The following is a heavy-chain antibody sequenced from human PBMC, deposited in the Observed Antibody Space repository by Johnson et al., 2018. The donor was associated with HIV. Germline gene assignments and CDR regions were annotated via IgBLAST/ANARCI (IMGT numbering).Heavy chain of an antibody. CDR2: ISYDGSNK. V-gene: IGHV3-33*05. D-gene: IGHD3-10*01. CDR1: GFTFRNYG. CDR3: ARPIARGSSYI. Sequence: QVQLVESGGGVVQPGWSLRLSCAASGFTFRNYGIHWVRQAPGKGLEWVAVISYDGSNKYYAESGKGRFIISRDNSKNSLYLQMNSLRAEDTAVYYCARPIARGSSYIWGQGTMGTVSS. J-gene: IGHJ3*02.